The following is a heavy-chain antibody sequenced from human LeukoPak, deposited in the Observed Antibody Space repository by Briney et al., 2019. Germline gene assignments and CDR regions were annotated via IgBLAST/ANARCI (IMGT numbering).Heavy chain of an antibody. Sequence: PGGSLRLSCAASGFTFSRCWMHWVRQAPGKGLVWVSRINSDGSATNYADSVKGRFSISRDNAKKTLYLQMNSLRAEDTAVYYCASVVGGYYPPVEGFDIWGQGTMATVSA. CDR3: ASVVGGYYPPVEGFDI. CDR1: GFTFSRCW. V-gene: IGHV3-74*01. J-gene: IGHJ3*02. CDR2: INSDGSAT. D-gene: IGHD3-3*01.